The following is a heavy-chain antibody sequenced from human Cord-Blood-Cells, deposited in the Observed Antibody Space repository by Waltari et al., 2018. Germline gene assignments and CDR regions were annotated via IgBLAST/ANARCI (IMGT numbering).Heavy chain of an antibody. CDR3: ARDGSHYMDV. J-gene: IGHJ6*03. CDR1: GFTVSSNS. V-gene: IGHV3-53*04. Sequence: EVQLVESGGGLVQPGGSLRLSCAASGFTVSSNSRSWVRQAPGKGLEWVSVIYSGGSTYYADSVKGRFTISRHNSKNTLYLQMNSLRAEDTAVYYCARDGSHYMDVWGKGTTVTVSS. CDR2: IYSGGST.